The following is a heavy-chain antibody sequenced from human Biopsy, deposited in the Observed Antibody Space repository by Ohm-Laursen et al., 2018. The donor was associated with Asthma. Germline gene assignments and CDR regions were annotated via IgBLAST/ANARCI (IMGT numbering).Heavy chain of an antibody. CDR1: GFKFDEYT. Sequence: SLRLSCSASGFKFDEYTMHWVRQAPGKGLGWVSGISWNSATIGYADSVEGRFTISRDNAKNSVFLHMDSLRPEDTAFYYCAKVRSDWVITEPFDYWGQGVLVTVSS. J-gene: IGHJ4*02. CDR3: AKVRSDWVITEPFDY. D-gene: IGHD3-22*01. V-gene: IGHV3-9*01. CDR2: ISWNSATI.